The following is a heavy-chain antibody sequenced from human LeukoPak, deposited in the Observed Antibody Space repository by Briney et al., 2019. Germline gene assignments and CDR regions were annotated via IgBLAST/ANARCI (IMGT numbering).Heavy chain of an antibody. V-gene: IGHV4-34*01. Sequence: SETLSLTCAVYGGSFSGYYWSWIRQPPGKGLEWIGEINHSGSTNYNPSPKSRVTISVDTSTNQFSLKLSSVTAADTAVYYCARERGIYCSGGSCYVLRYYFDYWGQGTLVTVSS. J-gene: IGHJ4*02. CDR1: GGSFSGYY. CDR2: INHSGST. CDR3: ARERGIYCSGGSCYVLRYYFDY. D-gene: IGHD2-15*01.